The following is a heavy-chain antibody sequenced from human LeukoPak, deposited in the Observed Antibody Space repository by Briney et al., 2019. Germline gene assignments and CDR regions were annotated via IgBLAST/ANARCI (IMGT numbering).Heavy chain of an antibody. CDR2: IYTVVSA. V-gene: IGHV4-4*07. CDR3: VRDNSRTEGFDY. J-gene: IGHJ4*02. D-gene: IGHD1-14*01. Sequence: SQTLSLTCTVSGGSISSYYWSWVRQPAGKGLGWVGRIYTVVSANYNTSLKSRVPMSVETSTKQFYLTLSSVTAADTAVYYCVRDNSRTEGFDYWGQGTLVTVSS. CDR1: GGSISSYY.